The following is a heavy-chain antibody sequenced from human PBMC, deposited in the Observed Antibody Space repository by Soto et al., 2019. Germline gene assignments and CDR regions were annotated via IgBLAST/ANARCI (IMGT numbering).Heavy chain of an antibody. CDR2: IRWNGDDM. J-gene: IGHJ5*02. Sequence: EVQFVESGGGLVEPGRSLRLSCAASGFPFQHYAMHWVRRSPGKGLEWVAGIRWNGDDMGYAASVRGRFTIYRDNAKNSPYEQASPPRAEDVGACYCAQDGGYCSGGICYCVPWCQGTVATFSS. CDR3: AQDGGYCSGGICYCVP. V-gene: IGHV3-9*03. CDR1: GFPFQHYA. D-gene: IGHD2-15*01.